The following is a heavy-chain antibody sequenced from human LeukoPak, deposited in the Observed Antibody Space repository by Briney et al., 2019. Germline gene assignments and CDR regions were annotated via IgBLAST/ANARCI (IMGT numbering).Heavy chain of an antibody. J-gene: IGHJ4*02. V-gene: IGHV3-48*04. CDR2: ISSGSDTI. CDR1: GFTFRIYG. CDR3: ARATRNGYDY. Sequence: PGGSLRLSCAASGFTFRIYGMNWVRQAPGKGPEGVSYISSGSDTIYYADSAKGRFTISRDNAKNSLFLQMNSLRAEDTAVYYCARATRNGYDYWGQGTLVAVSS. D-gene: IGHD5-24*01.